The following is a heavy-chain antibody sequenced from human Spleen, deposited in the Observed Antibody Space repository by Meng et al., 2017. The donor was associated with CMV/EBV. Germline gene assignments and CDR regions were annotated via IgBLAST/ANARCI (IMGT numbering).Heavy chain of an antibody. CDR1: SSRSNTW. CDR3: ASDYCSGGSCYSGWFDP. D-gene: IGHD2-15*01. V-gene: IGHV4-4*02. Sequence: SSRSNTWWSWVRPPPGKGLEWIGEIYPSGSTNYNPSLKSRVTISVDKSKNQFSLKLSSVTAADTAVYYCASDYCSGGSCYSGWFDPWGQGTLVTVSS. J-gene: IGHJ5*02. CDR2: IYPSGST.